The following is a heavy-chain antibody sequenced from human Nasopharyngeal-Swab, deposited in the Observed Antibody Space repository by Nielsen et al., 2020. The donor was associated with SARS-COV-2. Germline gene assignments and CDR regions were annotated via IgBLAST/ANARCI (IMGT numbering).Heavy chain of an antibody. D-gene: IGHD3/OR15-3a*01. Sequence: WVRQAPGQGLEWLGGIIPLFEKTDYAQRFQGRVPFTADESTTTAYMELSSLGSEDTAVYYCAREGEEDDGTGWTRGGYFDLWGQGTQVTVSS. CDR2: IIPLFEKT. V-gene: IGHV1-69*01. CDR3: AREGEEDDGTGWTRGGYFDL. J-gene: IGHJ4*02.